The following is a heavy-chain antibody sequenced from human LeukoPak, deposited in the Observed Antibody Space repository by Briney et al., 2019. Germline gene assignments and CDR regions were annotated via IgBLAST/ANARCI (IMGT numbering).Heavy chain of an antibody. CDR3: ARDQSYYYGSGSYYDYYGMDV. D-gene: IGHD3-10*01. CDR1: GDSLSSYY. Sequence: SETLSLTCTVSGDSLSSYYWSWVRQPPGQRLEWIGYIYDSGSTQYKPSLKSRVTISVDTSKNQFSLKLSSVSAADTAVYYCARDQSYYYGSGSYYDYYGMDVWGQGTTVTVSS. J-gene: IGHJ6*02. V-gene: IGHV4-59*01. CDR2: IYDSGST.